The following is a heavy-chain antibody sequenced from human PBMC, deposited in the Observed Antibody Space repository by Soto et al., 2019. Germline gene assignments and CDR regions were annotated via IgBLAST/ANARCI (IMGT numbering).Heavy chain of an antibody. Sequence: LRLSCAASGFTFSSYAMSWVRQAPGKGLEWVSAISGSGGSTYYADSVKGRFTISRDNSKNTLYLQMNSLRAEDTAVYYCAKDLRIAVAGTALDYWGQGTLVTV. J-gene: IGHJ4*02. CDR3: AKDLRIAVAGTALDY. D-gene: IGHD6-19*01. V-gene: IGHV3-23*01. CDR1: GFTFSSYA. CDR2: ISGSGGST.